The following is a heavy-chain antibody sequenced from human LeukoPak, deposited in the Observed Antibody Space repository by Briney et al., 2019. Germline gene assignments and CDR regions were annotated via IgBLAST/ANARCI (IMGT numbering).Heavy chain of an antibody. J-gene: IGHJ3*02. V-gene: IGHV3-48*01. CDR2: ISSSSSTI. CDR1: GFTFSSYS. CDR3: AKGKINHDGAYDI. D-gene: IGHD1-14*01. Sequence: GGSLRLSCAASGFTFSSYSMNWVRQAPGKGLEWVSYISSSSSTIYYADSVKGRFTISRDNSKKTVYLQMNSLRAEDTAVYYCAKGKINHDGAYDIWGQGTMVTVSS.